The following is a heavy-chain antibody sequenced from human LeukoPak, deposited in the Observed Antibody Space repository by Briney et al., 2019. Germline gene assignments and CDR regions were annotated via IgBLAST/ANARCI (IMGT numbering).Heavy chain of an antibody. CDR2: FSGNSGST. J-gene: IGHJ4*02. CDR3: AKRTIGATKLYYFDC. CDR1: GFTFSSYP. Sequence: GGSLRLSCAASGFTFSSYPMSWVRQAPGKGLERVSTFSGNSGSTYYADSVKGRFTVSRDNSKNTLYLQMNSLRAEDTAVYYCAKRTIGATKLYYFDCWGQGTLVTVSS. V-gene: IGHV3-23*01. D-gene: IGHD6-13*01.